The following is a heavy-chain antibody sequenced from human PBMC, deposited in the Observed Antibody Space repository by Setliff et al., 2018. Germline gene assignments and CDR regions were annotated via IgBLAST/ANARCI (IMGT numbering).Heavy chain of an antibody. Sequence: SETLSLTCTVSGGSISSGSYYWSWIRQPAGKGLEWIGHIYTSGNTNYNPSLKSRVTMSLDTSKNQLSLKVNSVTAADTAVYYCARDISGTYWPAWGQGTLVTVSS. D-gene: IGHD1-26*01. CDR3: ARDISGTYWPA. CDR2: IYTSGNT. J-gene: IGHJ5*02. CDR1: GGSISSGSYY. V-gene: IGHV4-61*09.